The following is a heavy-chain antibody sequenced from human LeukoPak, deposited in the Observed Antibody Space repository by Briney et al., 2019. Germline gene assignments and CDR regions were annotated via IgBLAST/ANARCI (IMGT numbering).Heavy chain of an antibody. CDR1: GGSIRSYY. CDR3: ARGGTVTTRAFDY. Sequence: SETLSLTCTVSGGSIRSYYWNWIRQPPGKGLEWIGYTHYSGSTNYNPSLQSRVTISVDKSKNQFSMKLSSVTAADTAVYYCARGGTVTTRAFDYWGQGTLVTVSS. J-gene: IGHJ4*02. CDR2: THYSGST. D-gene: IGHD4-17*01. V-gene: IGHV4-59*12.